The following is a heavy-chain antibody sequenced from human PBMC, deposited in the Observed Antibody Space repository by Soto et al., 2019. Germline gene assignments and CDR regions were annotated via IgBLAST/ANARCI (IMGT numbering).Heavy chain of an antibody. CDR2: ISAYNSNT. CDR3: ASGITMVRGVLFPQADY. CDR1: GYTFTSYG. V-gene: IGHV1-18*01. D-gene: IGHD3-10*01. Sequence: GASVKVSCKASGYTFTSYGISLVRQAPGQGLEWMGWISAYNSNTNYAQKLQGRVTMTTDTSTSTAYMELRSLRSDDTAVYFCASGITMVRGVLFPQADYWGQGTLVTVSS. J-gene: IGHJ4*02.